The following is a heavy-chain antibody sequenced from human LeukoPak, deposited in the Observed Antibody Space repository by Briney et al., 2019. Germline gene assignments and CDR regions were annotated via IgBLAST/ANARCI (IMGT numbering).Heavy chain of an antibody. D-gene: IGHD2/OR15-2a*01. CDR1: GFTFSSYW. Sequence: GESLKISCAASGFTFSSYWMSWVRQAPGKGLEWVANIKQDGSEKYYVDSVKGRFTISRDNAKNSLYLQMNSLRAEDTAVYYCARDYQVLGQFDPWGQGTLVTVPS. J-gene: IGHJ5*02. CDR3: ARDYQVLGQFDP. CDR2: IKQDGSEK. V-gene: IGHV3-7*01.